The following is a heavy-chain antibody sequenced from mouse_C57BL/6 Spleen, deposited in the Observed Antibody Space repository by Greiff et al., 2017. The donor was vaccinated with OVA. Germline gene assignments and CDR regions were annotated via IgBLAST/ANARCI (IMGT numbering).Heavy chain of an antibody. J-gene: IGHJ2*01. CDR2: INPNYGST. CDR1: GYSFTDYN. Sequence: EVQLQQSGPELVKPGASVKISCKASGYSFTDYNMNWVKQSTGKSLEWIGVINPNYGSTSYNQKFKGKATLTVDQSSSTAYMQLHSLTSEDSAVDDCARRGYDGYYVDDYWGQGTTLTVSS. D-gene: IGHD2-3*01. CDR3: ARRGYDGYYVDDY. V-gene: IGHV1-39*01.